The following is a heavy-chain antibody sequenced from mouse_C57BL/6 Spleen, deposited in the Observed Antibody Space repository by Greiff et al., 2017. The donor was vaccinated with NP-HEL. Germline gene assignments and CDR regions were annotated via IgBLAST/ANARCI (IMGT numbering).Heavy chain of an antibody. D-gene: IGHD6-2*01. CDR2: ISSGSSTV. J-gene: IGHJ4*01. CDR3: ASLCSEAMDY. CDR1: GFTFSDYG. Sequence: EVHLVESGGGLVKPGGSLKLSCAASGFTFSDYGMHWVRQAPEKGLEWVAYISSGSSTVYYADTVKGRFTISRDNAKNTLFLQMTSLRSEDTAMSYCASLCSEAMDYWGQGTSVTVSS. V-gene: IGHV5-17*01.